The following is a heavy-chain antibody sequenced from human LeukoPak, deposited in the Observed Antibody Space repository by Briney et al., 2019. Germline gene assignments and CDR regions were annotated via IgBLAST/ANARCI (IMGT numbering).Heavy chain of an antibody. J-gene: IGHJ6*03. CDR3: ARGHSNYVAGGPRVYYYYYYMDV. Sequence: SVKVSCKASGGTFSSYAISWVRQAPGQGLEWMGGIIPIFGTANYAQKFQGRVTITTDESTSTAYMELSSLRSEDTAVYYCARGHSNYVAGGPRVYYYYYYMDVWGKGTTVTVSS. V-gene: IGHV1-69*05. D-gene: IGHD4-11*01. CDR2: IIPIFGTA. CDR1: GGTFSSYA.